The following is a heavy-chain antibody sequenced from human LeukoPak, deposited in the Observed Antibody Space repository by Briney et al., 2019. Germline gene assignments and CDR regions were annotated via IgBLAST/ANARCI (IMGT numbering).Heavy chain of an antibody. J-gene: IGHJ4*02. CDR1: GGSISTRYYS. CDR3: ASLYFYGSGSFPNY. Sequence: SETLSLTCAVSGGSISTRYYSWGWIRQPPGKGLEWIGTIHDSGSTYYSPSLKSQVTISVDTSNNQFSLKLSSVTAGDTAVYYCASLYFYGSGSFPNYWGQGILVTVST. D-gene: IGHD3-10*01. V-gene: IGHV4-39*01. CDR2: IHDSGST.